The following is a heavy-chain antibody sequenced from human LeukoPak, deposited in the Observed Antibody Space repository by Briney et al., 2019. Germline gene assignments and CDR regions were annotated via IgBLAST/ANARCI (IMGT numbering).Heavy chain of an antibody. Sequence: SETLSLTCTVSGDSISSGGHFWSWIRQHPGKGLEWIGYIYYSGSTYYNPSLKSRVNISVDTSKNQSSLRLNSVTAADTAVYYCTRDGPRSSGYPDTWGQGTRVTVSS. CDR2: IYYSGST. D-gene: IGHD3-22*01. V-gene: IGHV4-31*03. CDR1: GDSISSGGHF. J-gene: IGHJ5*02. CDR3: TRDGPRSSGYPDT.